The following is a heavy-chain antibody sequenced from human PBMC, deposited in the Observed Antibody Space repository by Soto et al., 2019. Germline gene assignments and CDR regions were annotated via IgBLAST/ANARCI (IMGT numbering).Heavy chain of an antibody. CDR1: GGSFSGYY. CDR3: AREQRSATKTTYNWFDP. Sequence: PSETLSLTCAVYGGSFSGYYWSWIRQPPGKGLEWIGEINHSGSTNYNPSLKSRVTISVDTSKNQFSLKLSSVTAADTAVYYCAREQRSATKTTYNWFDPWGQGXLVTVYS. V-gene: IGHV4-34*01. J-gene: IGHJ5*02. CDR2: INHSGST. D-gene: IGHD1-26*01.